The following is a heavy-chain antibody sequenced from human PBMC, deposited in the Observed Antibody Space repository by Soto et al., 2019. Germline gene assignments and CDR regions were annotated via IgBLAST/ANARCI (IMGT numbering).Heavy chain of an antibody. J-gene: IGHJ5*02. CDR1: GYSFTSHY. Sequence: ASVKVSCKAIGYSFTSHYMHWVRQAPGQGLEWMGTIYPGGVNVAYAQKFEGRVTMTKDTSTSTVYMELNSLTSEDTAVYYCAGNQSWRALFWCFDPWGKGTLVTVPS. V-gene: IGHV1-46*03. CDR2: IYPGGVNV. D-gene: IGHD2-8*01. CDR3: AGNQSWRALFWCFDP.